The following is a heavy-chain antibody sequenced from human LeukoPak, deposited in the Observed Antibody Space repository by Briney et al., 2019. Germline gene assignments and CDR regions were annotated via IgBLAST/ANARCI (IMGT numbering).Heavy chain of an antibody. D-gene: IGHD5-24*01. CDR1: GGSISSSSYY. CDR3: ARVRRDGYNFGLFIS. V-gene: IGHV4-39*07. J-gene: IGHJ5*02. CDR2: IYYSGST. Sequence: SETLSLTCTVSGGSISSSSYYWGWIRQPPGKGLEWIGSIYYSGSTYYNPSLKSRVTISVDTSKNQFSLKLSSVTAADTAVYYCARVRRDGYNFGLFISWGQGTLVTVSS.